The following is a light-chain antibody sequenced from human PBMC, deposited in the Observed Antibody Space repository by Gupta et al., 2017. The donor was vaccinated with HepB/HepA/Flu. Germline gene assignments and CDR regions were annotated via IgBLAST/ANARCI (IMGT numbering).Light chain of an antibody. V-gene: IGKV2-28*01. J-gene: IGKJ3*01. CDR2: LGS. Sequence: DIVMTQSPLSLPVTPGEPASISCRSSQSLLHSNGYNYLDWYLQKPGQSQQLLIYLGSNRASGVTDSFSGSGAGKDFTLKSSRVEDEDVGVYYCMQDLPPFTFGHGTKVDIK. CDR1: QSLLHSNGYNY. CDR3: MQDLPPFT.